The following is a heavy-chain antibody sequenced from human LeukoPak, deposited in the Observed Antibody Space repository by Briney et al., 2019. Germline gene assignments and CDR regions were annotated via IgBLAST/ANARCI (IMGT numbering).Heavy chain of an antibody. D-gene: IGHD3-10*01. V-gene: IGHV4-59*12. Sequence: PSETLSLTCTVSGGSISSYYWSWIRQPPGKGLEWIGYIYYSGSTNYNPSLKSRVTISVDTSKNQFSLKLSSVTAADTAVYYCARDQGEGFGEFFDYWGQGTLVTVSS. CDR2: IYYSGST. CDR3: ARDQGEGFGEFFDY. J-gene: IGHJ4*02. CDR1: GGSISSYY.